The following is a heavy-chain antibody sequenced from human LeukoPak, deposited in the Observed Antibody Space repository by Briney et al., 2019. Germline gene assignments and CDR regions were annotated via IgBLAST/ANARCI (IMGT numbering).Heavy chain of an antibody. V-gene: IGHV3-21*01. CDR2: ISSSSSYI. CDR3: ASPRSIAAAGDDAFDI. J-gene: IGHJ3*02. Sequence: GGSLRLSCAASGFTFSSYSMNWVRQAPGKGLEWVSSISSSSSYIYYADSVNGRFTISRDNAKNSLYLQMNSLRAEDTAVYYCASPRSIAAAGDDAFDIWGQGTMVTVSS. D-gene: IGHD6-13*01. CDR1: GFTFSSYS.